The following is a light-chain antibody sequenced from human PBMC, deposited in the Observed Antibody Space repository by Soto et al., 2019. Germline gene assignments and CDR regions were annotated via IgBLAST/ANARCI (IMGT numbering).Light chain of an antibody. CDR3: QQYGISPT. CDR1: QSVSNSY. Sequence: EIVLTQSPGTLSLSPGERATLSCRSSQSVSNSYLAWYQQKPGQAPRLLIYDVSSRATGIPDRFSGSGSGTYFTLTISRLESEDFAVYYCQQYGISPTFGQGTKVEIK. J-gene: IGKJ1*01. CDR2: DVS. V-gene: IGKV3-20*01.